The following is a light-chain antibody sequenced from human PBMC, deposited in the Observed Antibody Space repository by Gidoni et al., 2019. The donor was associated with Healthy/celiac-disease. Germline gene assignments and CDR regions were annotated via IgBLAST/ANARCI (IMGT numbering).Light chain of an antibody. V-gene: IGLV3-1*01. CDR2: QDS. CDR1: KLGDKY. J-gene: IGLJ2*01. Sequence: HVLNQPPPVSASPGQTASITCSGDKLGDKYACWYKQKPGPSPVLVIYQDSKRPSGIPERFSGSNSGNTATLTISGTQAMDEADYYCQAWDSSTVVFGGGTKLTVL. CDR3: QAWDSSTVV.